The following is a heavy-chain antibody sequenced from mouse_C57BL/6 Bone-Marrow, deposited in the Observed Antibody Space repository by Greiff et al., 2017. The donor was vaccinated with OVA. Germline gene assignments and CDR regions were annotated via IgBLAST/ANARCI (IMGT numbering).Heavy chain of an antibody. J-gene: IGHJ2*01. CDR3: ASHPGY. CDR2: ISYDGSN. CDR1: GYSITSGYY. Sequence: DVKLQESGPGLVKPSQSLSLTCSVTGYSITSGYYWNWIRQFPGNKLEWMGYISYDGSNNYNPSLKNRNTITRDTSKNQFFLKLNSVTTEDTATYYCASHPGYWGQGTTLTVSS. V-gene: IGHV3-6*01.